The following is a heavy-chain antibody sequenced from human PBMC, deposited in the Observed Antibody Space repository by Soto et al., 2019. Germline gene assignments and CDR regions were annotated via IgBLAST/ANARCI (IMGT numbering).Heavy chain of an antibody. CDR1: GFTFGSYG. J-gene: IGHJ4*02. Sequence: QVQLVESGGGVVQPGRSLRLSCAASGFTFGSYGMHWVRQAPGKGLEWVAVISYDGSNKYYADSVKGRFTISRDSSKNTLYLQMNSLRAEDTAVYYCAKDRSSSWSFDYWGQGTLVTVSS. V-gene: IGHV3-30*18. CDR3: AKDRSSSWSFDY. D-gene: IGHD6-13*01. CDR2: ISYDGSNK.